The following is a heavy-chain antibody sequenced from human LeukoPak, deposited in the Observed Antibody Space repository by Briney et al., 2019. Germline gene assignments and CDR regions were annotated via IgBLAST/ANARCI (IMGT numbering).Heavy chain of an antibody. CDR3: ARYPKTYYYESSSYYFDY. J-gene: IGHJ4*02. Sequence: KPSETLSLTCAVYGGSFSGYYWSWIRQPPGKGLEWIGEINHSGSTNYNPSLKSRVTISVDTSKNQFSLKLSSVTAADTAVYYCARYPKTYYYESSSYYFDYWGQGTLVTVSS. CDR2: INHSGST. D-gene: IGHD3-22*01. V-gene: IGHV4-34*01. CDR1: GGSFSGYY.